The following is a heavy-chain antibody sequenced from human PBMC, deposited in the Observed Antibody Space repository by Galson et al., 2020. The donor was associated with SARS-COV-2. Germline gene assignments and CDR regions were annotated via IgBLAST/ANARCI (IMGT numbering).Heavy chain of an antibody. J-gene: IGHJ3*02. D-gene: IGHD3-10*01. CDR2: IGTYNGDR. Sequence: SVKVSCKASGYSFTSYGISWVRQAPGQGLEWMGWIGTYNGDRNYARKLQGRVTLTTDTSTSITYMELRSLRSDDTAVYYCARDLNYYGSGSYDDEFDIWGQGTMVTVSS. CDR1: GYSFTSYG. CDR3: ARDLNYYGSGSYDDEFDI. V-gene: IGHV1-18*04.